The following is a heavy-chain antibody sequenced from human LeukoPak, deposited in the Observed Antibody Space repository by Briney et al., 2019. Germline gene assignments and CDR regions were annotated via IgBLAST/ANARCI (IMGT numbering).Heavy chain of an antibody. J-gene: IGHJ4*02. V-gene: IGHV4-59*01. CDR3: ARESSGLHVDY. Sequence: SETLPLTCTVSGGSISTYYWSWIRQPPGKGLEWIGYIYYSGGTNYNPSLKSRVTISVDTSKYQFSLKLSSVTAADTAVYYCARESSGLHVDYWGQGTLVTVSS. D-gene: IGHD6-19*01. CDR2: IYYSGGT. CDR1: GGSISTYY.